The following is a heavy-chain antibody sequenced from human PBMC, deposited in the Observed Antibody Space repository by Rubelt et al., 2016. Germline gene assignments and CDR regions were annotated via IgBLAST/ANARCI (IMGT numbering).Heavy chain of an antibody. D-gene: IGHD3-3*01. CDR3: ARRNDFWSGYYMDY. CDR2: IYYSGST. J-gene: IGHJ4*02. CDR1: GGSISSSSYY. Sequence: QLQLQESGPGLVKPSETLSLTCTVSGGSISSSSYYWGWIRQPPGKGLEWIGSIYYSGSTYYNPSLKSRVTISVDTSKNQFSLKRSSVTAADTAVYYCARRNDFWSGYYMDYWGQGTLVTVSS. V-gene: IGHV4-39*01.